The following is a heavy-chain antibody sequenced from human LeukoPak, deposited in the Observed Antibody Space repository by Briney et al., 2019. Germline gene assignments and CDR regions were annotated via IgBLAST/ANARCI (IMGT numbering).Heavy chain of an antibody. D-gene: IGHD2-21*02. Sequence: PGGSLRLSCAASGFPFSAFGMSWFRQAPGKGLGWVSAITYSSGNTYYADSVKGRFTISRDNSKNTLYLQMNSLRAEDTALYYCAKDGTGCGGDCYSDYWGQGTLVTVSS. V-gene: IGHV3-23*01. CDR3: AKDGTGCGGDCYSDY. CDR1: GFPFSAFG. J-gene: IGHJ4*02. CDR2: ITYSSGNT.